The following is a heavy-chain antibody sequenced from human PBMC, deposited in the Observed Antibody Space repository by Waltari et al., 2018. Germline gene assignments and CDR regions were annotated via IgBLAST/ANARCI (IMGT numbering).Heavy chain of an antibody. CDR1: GFSLSNARMG. D-gene: IGHD6-13*01. CDR3: ARIVVSSSWLWFDP. CDR2: IFSNDEK. Sequence: QVTLKESGPVLVKPTETLMLTCTVSGFSLSNARMGVSWIRQPPGKALEWLAHIFSNDEKSYSTSLKSRLTISKDTSKSQVVLTMTNMDPVDTATYYCARIVVSSSWLWFDPWGQGTLVTVSS. J-gene: IGHJ5*02. V-gene: IGHV2-26*01.